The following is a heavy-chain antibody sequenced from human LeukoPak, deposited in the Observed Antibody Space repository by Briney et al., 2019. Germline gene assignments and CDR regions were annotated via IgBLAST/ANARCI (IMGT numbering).Heavy chain of an antibody. V-gene: IGHV3-23*01. CDR2: ISGNHDNT. CDR3: AKTLNRAYTYGPADN. Sequence: PWGSLRLSCAASGFTFSSYSMIWVRQAPGKGLEWVSTISGNHDNTYYADSVNGRFTISRDSSKNTLYLQMRSLSAEDTAIYYCAKTLNRAYTYGPADNWGQGTLVTVSS. D-gene: IGHD5-18*01. CDR1: GFTFSSYS. J-gene: IGHJ4*02.